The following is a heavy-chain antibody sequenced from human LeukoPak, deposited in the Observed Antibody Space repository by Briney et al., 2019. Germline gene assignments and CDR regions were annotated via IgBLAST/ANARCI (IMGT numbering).Heavy chain of an antibody. CDR3: ASLPRYCSSTSCFDY. J-gene: IGHJ4*02. CDR1: GFTFSSYS. CDR2: ISSSSSYI. V-gene: IGHV3-21*04. Sequence: GGSLRLSCAASGFTFSSYSMNWVRQAPGKGLEWVSSISSSSSYIYYADSVKGRFTISRDNAKNSLYLQMNSLRAEDTAVYYCASLPRYCSSTSCFDYWGQGTLVTVSS. D-gene: IGHD2-2*01.